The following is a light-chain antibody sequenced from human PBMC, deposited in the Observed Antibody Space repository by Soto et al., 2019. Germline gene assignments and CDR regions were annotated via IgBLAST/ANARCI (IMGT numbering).Light chain of an antibody. CDR2: DAS. CDR3: QQYDNLPLT. CDR1: QDISNY. J-gene: IGKJ4*01. Sequence: DIQMTQSPSSRSACVGDRVTITCQASQDISNYLNWYQQKPGKAPKLLIYDASNLETGVPSRFSRSGSGTDFTFTISSLQPEDIATYYCQQYDNLPLTFGGGTKVEIK. V-gene: IGKV1-33*01.